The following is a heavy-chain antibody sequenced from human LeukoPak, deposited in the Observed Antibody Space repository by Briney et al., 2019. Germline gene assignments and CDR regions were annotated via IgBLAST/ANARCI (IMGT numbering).Heavy chain of an antibody. J-gene: IGHJ4*02. CDR3: ARDGYYDSSGYYLNKNYFDY. CDR1: GGSISSYY. D-gene: IGHD3-22*01. Sequence: SETLSLTCTVSGGSISSYYWSWIRQPPGKGLEWIGYIYYSGSTNYNPSLKSRVTISVDTSKNQFSLKLSSVTAADTAVYYCARDGYYDSSGYYLNKNYFDYWGQGTLVTVSS. CDR2: IYYSGST. V-gene: IGHV4-59*12.